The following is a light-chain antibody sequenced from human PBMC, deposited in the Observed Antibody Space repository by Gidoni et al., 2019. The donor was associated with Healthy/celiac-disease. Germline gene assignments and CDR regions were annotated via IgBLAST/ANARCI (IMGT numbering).Light chain of an antibody. J-gene: IGLJ2*01. V-gene: IGLV1-40*01. CDR3: QSYDSSLSGYVV. CDR2: GNS. CDR1: SSNIGAGYD. Sequence: HSVLTQPPSVSGAPGQRVTISCPGSSSNIGAGYDVHWYQQLPGTAPKLLIYGNSIRPSGVPDRFSGSKSGTSAALAITGLQAEDEADYYCQSYDSSLSGYVVFGGGTKLTVL.